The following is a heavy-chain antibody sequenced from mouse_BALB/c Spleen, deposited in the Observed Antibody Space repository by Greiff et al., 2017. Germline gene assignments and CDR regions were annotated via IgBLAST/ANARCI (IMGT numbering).Heavy chain of an antibody. Sequence: EVKVEESGGGLVQPGGSMKLSCVASGFTFSNYWMNWVRQSPEKGLEWVAEIRLKSNNYATHYAESVKGRFTISRDDSKSSVYLQMNNLRAEDTGIYYCNVATEGWGQGTTLTVSS. CDR3: NVATEG. V-gene: IGHV6-6*02. CDR2: IRLKSNNYAT. D-gene: IGHD1-1*01. CDR1: GFTFSNYW. J-gene: IGHJ2*01.